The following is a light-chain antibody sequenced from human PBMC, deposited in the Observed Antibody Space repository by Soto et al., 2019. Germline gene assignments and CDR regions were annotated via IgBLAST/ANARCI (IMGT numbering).Light chain of an antibody. V-gene: IGLV2-14*03. CDR3: SSYPSTRTVL. CDR1: SSDVGGYNY. CDR2: DVS. J-gene: IGLJ2*01. Sequence: QSALTQPASVSGSPGQSITISCTGTSSDVGGYNYVSWYQQHPGKAPKLMIYDVSNRPSGVSNRFSGSKSGNTASLTISGLQAEDEADYYCSSYPSTRTVLFGGGTKLTVL.